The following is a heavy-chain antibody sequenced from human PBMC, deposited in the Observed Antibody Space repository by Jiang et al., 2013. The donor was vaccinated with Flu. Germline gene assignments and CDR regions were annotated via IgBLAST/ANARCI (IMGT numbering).Heavy chain of an antibody. CDR1: GYSLTDYA. J-gene: IGHJ4*02. CDR2: ISTKTVNP. Sequence: QSGSELKKPGASVKVSCKASGYSLTDYAMNWLRQAPGQGLEWMGWISTKTVNPTYAQGFTGRFVFSLDTSVSTAFLDITSLRAEDSAVYYCARAARGCPGDTCHSNFDYWGQGSVVTVSS. D-gene: IGHD2-15*01. V-gene: IGHV7-4-1*02. CDR3: ARAARGCPGDTCHSNFDY.